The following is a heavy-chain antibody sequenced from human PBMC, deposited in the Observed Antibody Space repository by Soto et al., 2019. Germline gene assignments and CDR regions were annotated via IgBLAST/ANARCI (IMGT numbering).Heavy chain of an antibody. CDR1: GGTFSSYA. D-gene: IGHD6-6*01. CDR3: ARTLGAARSYYYYGMDV. Sequence: SVKVSCKASGGTFSSYAISWVRQAPGQGLEWMGGIIPIFGTANYAQKFQGRVTITADESTSTAYMELSSLRSEGTAVYYCARTLGAARSYYYYGMDVWGQGTPVTVSS. V-gene: IGHV1-69*13. CDR2: IIPIFGTA. J-gene: IGHJ6*02.